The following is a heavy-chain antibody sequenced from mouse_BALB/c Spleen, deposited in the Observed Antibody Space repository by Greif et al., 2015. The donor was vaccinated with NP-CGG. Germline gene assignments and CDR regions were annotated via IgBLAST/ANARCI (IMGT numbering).Heavy chain of an antibody. D-gene: IGHD2-4*01. CDR1: GFSLTGYG. CDR3: SRDDYDWFAY. Sequence: VMLVESGPGLVAPSQSLSITCTVSGFSLTGYGVNWVRQPPGKGLEWLGMIWGEGSTDYNSALKSRLSISKDNSKSQVFLKMNSRQSDDTARYYCSRDDYDWFAYWGQGTLVTGSA. V-gene: IGHV2-6-7*01. J-gene: IGHJ3*01. CDR2: IWGEGST.